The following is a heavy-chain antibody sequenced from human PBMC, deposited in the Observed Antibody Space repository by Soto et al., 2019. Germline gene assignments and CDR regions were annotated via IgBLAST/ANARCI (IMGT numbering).Heavy chain of an antibody. CDR2: IYYRGST. V-gene: IGHV4-31*03. D-gene: IGHD1-26*01. CDR1: GGSISSGGYY. J-gene: IGHJ4*02. Sequence: QVQLQESGPGLVKPSQTLSLTCTVSGGSISSGGYYWSWIRQHPGKGLKWIGDIYYRGSTDYHPSLKRRITISVETSKNQSPLKLRSVTAAETAVYYCARTPLLWGQETLVTVSS. CDR3: ARTPLL.